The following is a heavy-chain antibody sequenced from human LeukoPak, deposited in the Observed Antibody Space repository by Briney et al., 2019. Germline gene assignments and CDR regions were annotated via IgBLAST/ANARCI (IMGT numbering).Heavy chain of an antibody. D-gene: IGHD3-16*01. J-gene: IGHJ5*02. V-gene: IGHV4-38-2*02. CDR3: ARGGQLIGDFDP. Sequence: SETLSLTCTVSGYSISSGYYWGWIRQPPGKGLEWIGSIYHSGSTYYNPSLKSRVTISVDTSKNQFSLKLSSVTAADTAVYYCARGGQLIGDFDPWGQGTLVTVSS. CDR1: GYSISSGYY. CDR2: IYHSGST.